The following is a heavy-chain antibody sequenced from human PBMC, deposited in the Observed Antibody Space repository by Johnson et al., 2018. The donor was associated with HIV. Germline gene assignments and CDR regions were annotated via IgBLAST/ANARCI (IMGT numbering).Heavy chain of an antibody. CDR2: ISYDGSNK. CDR1: GFTFSSYA. CDR3: ASTDDAFDI. V-gene: IGHV3-30-3*01. D-gene: IGHD4-17*01. Sequence: VQLVESGGGVVQPGRSLRLSCAASGFTFSSYAMHWVRQAPGKGLEWVAVISYDGSNKYYADSVKGRFTISRDKSKNTLYLQMNSLRAEDTAVYYCASTDDAFDIWGQGTMVTVSS. J-gene: IGHJ3*02.